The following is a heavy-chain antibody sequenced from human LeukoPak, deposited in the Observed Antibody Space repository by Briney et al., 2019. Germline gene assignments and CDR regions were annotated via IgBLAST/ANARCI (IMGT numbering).Heavy chain of an antibody. CDR1: GGSFSGYY. CDR2: INHSGST. V-gene: IGHV4-34*01. D-gene: IGHD5-18*01. CDR3: ARGLIGYSYGYFDL. Sequence: SETLSLTCAVYGGSFSGYYWSWIRQPPGKGLEWIGEINHSGSTNYNPSLKSRVTISVDTSKNQSSLKLSSVTAADTAVYYCARGLIGYSYGYFDLWGRGTLVTVSS. J-gene: IGHJ2*01.